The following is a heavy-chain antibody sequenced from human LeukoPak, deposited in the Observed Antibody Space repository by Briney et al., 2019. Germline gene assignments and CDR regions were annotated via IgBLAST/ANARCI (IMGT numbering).Heavy chain of an antibody. D-gene: IGHD3/OR15-3a*01. CDR1: GFTFSSFA. CDR2: ISYDGSNE. J-gene: IGHJ5*02. CDR3: ARDHSLDSGNWFHL. Sequence: VGSLRRSCAASGFTFSSFAMHWVRQAPGKGLEWVAVISYDGSNEYYADSGKGRYTNSRDNSKNTLYLQMNSLRVEDTGVYHCARDHSLDSGNWFHLWAQSTLVTVSS. V-gene: IGHV3-30-3*01.